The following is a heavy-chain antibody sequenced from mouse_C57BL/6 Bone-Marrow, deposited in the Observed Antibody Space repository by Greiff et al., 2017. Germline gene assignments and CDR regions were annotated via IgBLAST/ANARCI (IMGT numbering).Heavy chain of an antibody. CDR2: ISYDGSN. CDR3: ARSITTVGYFDY. D-gene: IGHD1-1*01. J-gene: IGHJ2*01. CDR1: GYSITSGYY. V-gene: IGHV3-6*01. Sequence: VQLQQSGPGLVKPSQSLSLTCSVTGYSITSGYYWNWIRQFPGNKLEWMGYISYDGSNNYNPSLKNRISITRDTSKNQFFLKLNSVTTEDTATYYCARSITTVGYFDYWGQGTTLTVSS.